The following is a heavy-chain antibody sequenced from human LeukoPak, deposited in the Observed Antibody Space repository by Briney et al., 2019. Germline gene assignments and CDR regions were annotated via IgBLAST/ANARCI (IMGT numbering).Heavy chain of an antibody. V-gene: IGHV3-23*01. Sequence: GGSLRLSCAASGFTFSSYAMSRVRQAPGKGLEWVSAISGSGGSTYYADSVKGRFTISRDNSKNTLYLQMNSLRAEDTAVYYCAKGGYSSSWPRYFQHWGQGTLVTVSS. D-gene: IGHD6-13*01. CDR2: ISGSGGST. CDR3: AKGGYSSSWPRYFQH. CDR1: GFTFSSYA. J-gene: IGHJ1*01.